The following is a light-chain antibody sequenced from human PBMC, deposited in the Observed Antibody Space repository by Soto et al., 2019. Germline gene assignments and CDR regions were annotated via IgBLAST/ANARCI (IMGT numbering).Light chain of an antibody. Sequence: IQMTQSPSALSASVGDRVTITCGASQGIRNDLGWYQQKPGKAPRVLISGASNLQSGVPSRFSGSGSATDFTLTISSLQSEDFASYFCQHTFNSPPWTFGQGTKVDIK. CDR3: QHTFNSPPWT. CDR1: QGIRND. CDR2: GAS. V-gene: IGKV1-6*01. J-gene: IGKJ1*01.